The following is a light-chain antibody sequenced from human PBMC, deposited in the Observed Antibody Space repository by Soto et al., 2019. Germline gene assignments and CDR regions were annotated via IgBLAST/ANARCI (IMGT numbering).Light chain of an antibody. Sequence: QSALTQPPSASGSPGQSVTISCTGTSSDVGGYKYVSWYQQNPGKAPKLMIYEVSKRPSGVPDRFSGSKSGNTASLTVSGLQAEDEADYYCSSYAGSNNVLFGGGTKFTVL. CDR1: SSDVGGYKY. V-gene: IGLV2-8*01. CDR3: SSYAGSNNVL. J-gene: IGLJ2*01. CDR2: EVS.